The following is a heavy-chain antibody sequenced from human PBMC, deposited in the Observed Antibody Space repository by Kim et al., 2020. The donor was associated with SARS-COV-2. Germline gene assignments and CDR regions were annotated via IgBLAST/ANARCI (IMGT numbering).Heavy chain of an antibody. CDR1: GGSFSGYY. J-gene: IGHJ4*02. V-gene: IGHV4-34*01. Sequence: SETLSLTCAVYGGSFSGYYWSWIRQPPGKGLEWIGEINHSGSTNYNPSLKSRVTISVDTSKNQFSLKLSSVTAADTAVYYCARGDCSGGSCYLWRSPPFDYWGQGTLVTVSS. D-gene: IGHD2-15*01. CDR2: INHSGST. CDR3: ARGDCSGGSCYLWRSPPFDY.